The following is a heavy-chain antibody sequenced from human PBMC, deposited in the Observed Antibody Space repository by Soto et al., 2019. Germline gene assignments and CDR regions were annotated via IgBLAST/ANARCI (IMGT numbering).Heavy chain of an antibody. Sequence: QVQLQESGPGLVKPSETLSLTCTVSGGSVSSGSDYWSWIRQPPGKGLECIWYIYYRGSTNYNPRLASSDNLSIDTSKNQFSLKQSSETSADTAVYYCARQSARPSKVVYYWGQGTLVTVSP. D-gene: IGHD6-6*01. CDR2: IYYRGST. V-gene: IGHV4-61*01. CDR1: GGSVSSGSDY. CDR3: ARQSARPSKVVYY. J-gene: IGHJ4*02.